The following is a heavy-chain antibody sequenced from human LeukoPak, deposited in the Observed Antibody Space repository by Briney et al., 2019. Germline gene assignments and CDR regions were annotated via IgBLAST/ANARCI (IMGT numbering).Heavy chain of an antibody. CDR2: ISYDGSNK. Sequence: GGPLRLSCAASGFTFSSYAMHWVRQAPGRGLEWVAVISYDGSNKYYADSVKGRFTISRDNSKNTLYLQMNSLRAEDTAVYYCARAVVPAAMPFENWFDPWGQGTLVTVSS. CDR1: GFTFSSYA. CDR3: ARAVVPAAMPFENWFDP. D-gene: IGHD2-2*01. V-gene: IGHV3-30*04. J-gene: IGHJ5*02.